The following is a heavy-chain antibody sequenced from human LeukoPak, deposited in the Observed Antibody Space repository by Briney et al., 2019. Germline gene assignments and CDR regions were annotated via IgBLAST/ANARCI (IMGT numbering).Heavy chain of an antibody. CDR2: FSGSGGST. V-gene: IGHV3-23*01. CDR1: GFTFSSYA. J-gene: IGHJ3*02. CDR3: AKWDCLWSGYNAFDI. D-gene: IGHD3-3*01. Sequence: GGALRLSCAASGFTFSSYAMSWVRQAPGKGLEWVSAFSGSGGSTYYADSVKGRFTISRDNSKNTLYLQINSLRAENMSVYYCAKWDCLWSGYNAFDIWGQGTMVTVSS.